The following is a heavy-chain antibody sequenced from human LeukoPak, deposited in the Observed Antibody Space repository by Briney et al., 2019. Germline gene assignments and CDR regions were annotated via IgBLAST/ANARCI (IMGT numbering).Heavy chain of an antibody. J-gene: IGHJ6*02. CDR3: AKDIAGIAVAGDYYYYGMDV. Sequence: GGSLRLSCAASGFTFSSYSMNWVRQAPGKGLEWVSSISSSSSYIYYADSVKGRFTISRDNAKNSLYLQMNSLRAEDTALYYCAKDIAGIAVAGDYYYYGMDVWGQGTTVTVSS. CDR1: GFTFSSYS. D-gene: IGHD6-19*01. V-gene: IGHV3-21*04. CDR2: ISSSSSYI.